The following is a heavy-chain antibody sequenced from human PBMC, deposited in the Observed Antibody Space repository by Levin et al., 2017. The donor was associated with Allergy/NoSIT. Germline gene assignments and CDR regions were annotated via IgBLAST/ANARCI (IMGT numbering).Heavy chain of an antibody. CDR3: ARDRIAAAATDY. J-gene: IGHJ4*02. Sequence: GESLKISCAASGFTFSSYAMHWVRQAPGKGLEWVAVISYDGSNKYYADSVKGRFTISRDNSKNTLYLQMNSLRAEDTAVYYCARDRIAAAATDYWGQGTLVTVSS. D-gene: IGHD6-13*01. V-gene: IGHV3-30*04. CDR1: GFTFSSYA. CDR2: ISYDGSNK.